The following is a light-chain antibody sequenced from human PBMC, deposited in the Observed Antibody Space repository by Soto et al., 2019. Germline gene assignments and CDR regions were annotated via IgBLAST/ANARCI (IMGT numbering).Light chain of an antibody. V-gene: IGKV3-15*01. Sequence: EIVMTQSPVTLSVTPGERATLSCRASQRVSSILAWYQQKPGQAPRLLIYGASTRAAGIPARFSGSGSGTEFTLTISSLQSEDFAVYFCQQYKSWPRTFGQGTKVELK. CDR2: GAS. J-gene: IGKJ1*01. CDR1: QRVSSI. CDR3: QQYKSWPRT.